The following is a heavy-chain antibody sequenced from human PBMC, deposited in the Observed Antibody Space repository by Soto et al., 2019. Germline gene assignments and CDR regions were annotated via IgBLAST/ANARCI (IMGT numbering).Heavy chain of an antibody. Sequence: SETLSLTCTVSGGDINTGRYYWGWIRQPPGKGLEWIGFIYYSGTTYYNPSLKSRVTISIDASHFSLRLSSVTAADTAVYYCARRIYGSGSSFDYWGQGIMVT. J-gene: IGHJ4*02. CDR1: GGDINTGRYY. CDR3: ARRIYGSGSSFDY. D-gene: IGHD3-10*01. V-gene: IGHV4-39*02. CDR2: IYYSGTT.